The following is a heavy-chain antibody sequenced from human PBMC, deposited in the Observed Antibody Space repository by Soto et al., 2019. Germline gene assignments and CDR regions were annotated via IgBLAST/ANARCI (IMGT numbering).Heavy chain of an antibody. CDR2: INPNSGGT. CDR3: ARDLGPGEYSSSSGAFDI. D-gene: IGHD6-6*01. CDR1: GYTFTGYY. Sequence: SVKPSCTASGYTFTGYYMHWVRQAPGQGLEWMGWINPNSGGTNYAQKFQGWVTMTRDTSISTAYMELSRLRAEDTAVYYCARDLGPGEYSSSSGAFDIWGQGTTVTVSS. V-gene: IGHV1-2*04. J-gene: IGHJ3*02.